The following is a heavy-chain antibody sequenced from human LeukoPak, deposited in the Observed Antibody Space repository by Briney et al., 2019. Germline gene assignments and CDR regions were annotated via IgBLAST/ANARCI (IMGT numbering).Heavy chain of an antibody. Sequence: SETLSLTCSVSGGSISSSGYYWSWIRQNPGKGLEWIGYIYYSGGTNYNSSLKSRVTISVDTSKNQVSLKMSSVTAADTAVYYWARDGLTPAANGGWFDPWGQGTLVTVSS. CDR3: ARDGLTPAANGGWFDP. D-gene: IGHD2-2*01. CDR2: IYYSGGT. CDR1: GGSISSSGYY. J-gene: IGHJ5*02. V-gene: IGHV4-61*08.